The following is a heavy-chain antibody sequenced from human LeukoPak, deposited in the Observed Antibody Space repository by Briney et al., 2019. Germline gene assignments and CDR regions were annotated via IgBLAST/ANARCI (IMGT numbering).Heavy chain of an antibody. Sequence: PSETLSLTCTVSGGSISSSSYYWGWIRQPPGKGLEWIGSIYYSGSTYYNPSLKSRVTISVDTSKNQFSLKLSSVTAAGTAVYYCARPEYSYGPFDYWGQGTLVTVSS. CDR3: ARPEYSYGPFDY. CDR1: GGSISSSSYY. J-gene: IGHJ4*02. D-gene: IGHD5-18*01. CDR2: IYYSGST. V-gene: IGHV4-39*01.